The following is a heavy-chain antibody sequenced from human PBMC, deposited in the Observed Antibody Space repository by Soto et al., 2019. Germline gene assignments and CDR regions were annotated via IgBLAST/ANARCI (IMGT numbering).Heavy chain of an antibody. D-gene: IGHD2-8*02. CDR2: INHSGST. CDR3: ARDKITGLFDY. CDR1: GGSFSGYY. V-gene: IGHV4-34*01. Sequence: QVQLQQWGAGLLKPSETLSLTCAVYGGSFSGYYWTRIRQPPGTGLEWIGEINHSGSTNYNPSLKGRVTISVDTSKNQFSLKLTSVTAADTAVYYCARDKITGLFDYWGQGTLVTVSS. J-gene: IGHJ4*02.